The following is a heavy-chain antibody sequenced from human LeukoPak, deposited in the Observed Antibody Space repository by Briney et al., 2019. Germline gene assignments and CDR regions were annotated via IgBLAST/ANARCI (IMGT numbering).Heavy chain of an antibody. CDR1: GFTFSSYA. J-gene: IGHJ4*02. V-gene: IGHV3-30*04. D-gene: IGHD3-10*01. Sequence: GGSLRLSCAASGFTFSSYAMHWVRQAPGKGLEWVAVISYDGSNKYYADSVKGRFTISRDSSKNTLYLQMNSLRAEDTAVYYCARAMVRGVHFDYWGQGTLVTVSS. CDR2: ISYDGSNK. CDR3: ARAMVRGVHFDY.